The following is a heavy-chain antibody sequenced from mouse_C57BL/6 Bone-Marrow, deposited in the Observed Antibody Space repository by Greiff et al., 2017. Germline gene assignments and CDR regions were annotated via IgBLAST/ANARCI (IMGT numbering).Heavy chain of an antibody. CDR1: GYTFTSYW. D-gene: IGHD2-1*01. CDR2: IYPGSGST. Sequence: QVQLQQPGAELVKPGASVKMSCKASGYTFTSYWINWVKQRPGQGLEWIGYIYPGSGSTNYNEKFKSKATLTVAKSSSTAYMQLSSLTSEDSAVYYCARIYYGNCVFDYWGQGTTLTDSS. CDR3: ARIYYGNCVFDY. J-gene: IGHJ2*01. V-gene: IGHV1-55*01.